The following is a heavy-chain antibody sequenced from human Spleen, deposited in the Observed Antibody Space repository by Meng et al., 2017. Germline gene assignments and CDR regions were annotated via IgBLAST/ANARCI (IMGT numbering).Heavy chain of an antibody. CDR2: INHSGSA. D-gene: IGHD7-27*01. CDR3: AREANGDRWYFDL. CDR1: GASFSCYY. J-gene: IGHJ2*01. Sequence: QVHPKQGGAGRLKPSGTRSLTCAVYGASFSCYYWSWIRQSPGKGLEWIGDINHSGSANYNPSLKSRLSISVDTSKNQISLKLTSVTAADTAVYYCAREANGDRWYFDLWGRGTLVTVSS. V-gene: IGHV4-34*01.